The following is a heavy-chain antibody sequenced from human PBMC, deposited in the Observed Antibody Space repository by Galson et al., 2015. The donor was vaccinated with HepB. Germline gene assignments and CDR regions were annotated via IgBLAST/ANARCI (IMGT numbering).Heavy chain of an antibody. CDR2: IHHSGST. J-gene: IGHJ4*02. V-gene: IGHV4-4*02. CDR1: GGSISSDNW. CDR3: AREGLHYYDSSDSYFDY. D-gene: IGHD3-22*01. Sequence: LSLTCAIYGGSISSDNWWSWVRQSPGKGLEWIGEIHHSGSTNYNPSLKSRVTISLDNSKNQFSLKLSSVTAEDTAVYYCAREGLHYYDSSDSYFDYWGQGTLVTVSS.